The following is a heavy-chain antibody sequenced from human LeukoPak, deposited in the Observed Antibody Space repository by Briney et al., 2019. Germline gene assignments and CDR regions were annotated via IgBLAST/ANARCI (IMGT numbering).Heavy chain of an antibody. CDR1: GYSISSGYY. D-gene: IGHD5-24*01. CDR3: ARDGEMATIENYFDY. V-gene: IGHV4-38-2*02. CDR2: IYYSGST. Sequence: PSETLSLTCTVSGYSISSGYYWGWIRQPPGKGLEWIGSIYYSGSTHYNSSLKSRVTILVDTSKNQFSLKLSSVTAADTAVYYCARDGEMATIENYFDYWGQGALVTVSS. J-gene: IGHJ4*02.